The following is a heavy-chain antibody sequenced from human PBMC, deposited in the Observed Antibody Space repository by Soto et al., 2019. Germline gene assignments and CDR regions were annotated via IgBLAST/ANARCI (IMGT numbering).Heavy chain of an antibody. CDR2: IYPGDSDT. V-gene: IGHV5-51*01. Sequence: PGESLKISCKGSGYSFTSYWIGWVRQMPGKGLEWMGIIYPGDSDTRYSPSFQGQVTISADKSISTAYLQWSSLKASDTAMYYCARAWGYCSSTSCYYYMDVWGKGTTVTVSS. CDR1: GYSFTSYW. D-gene: IGHD2-2*01. CDR3: ARAWGYCSSTSCYYYMDV. J-gene: IGHJ6*03.